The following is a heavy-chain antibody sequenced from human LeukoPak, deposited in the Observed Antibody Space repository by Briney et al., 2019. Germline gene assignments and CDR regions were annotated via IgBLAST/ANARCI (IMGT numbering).Heavy chain of an antibody. CDR2: VYYAGTT. CDR1: GGSISTNSNFF. CDR3: ARHRRVTNWYVDF. J-gene: IGHJ4*02. D-gene: IGHD1-1*01. V-gene: IGHV4-39*01. Sequence: SETLSLTCTVSGGSISTNSNFFWGWIRQPPGKGLDWIGIVYYAGTTYHNPSLKSRVTIFVDTSKNLFSLRLTSVTAADTAVYYCARHRRVTNWYVDFWGQGTLVTVSS.